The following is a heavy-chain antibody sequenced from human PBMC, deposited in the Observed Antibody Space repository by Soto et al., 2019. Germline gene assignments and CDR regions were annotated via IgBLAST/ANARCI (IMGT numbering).Heavy chain of an antibody. CDR1: GFTFSDYY. J-gene: IGHJ6*02. D-gene: IGHD6-6*01. V-gene: IGHV3-11*01. CDR3: ARVGVNSSPSQYYYYGMDV. Sequence: GGSLRLSCAASGFTFSDYYMSWIRQAPGKGLEWVSYISSSGSSIYYADSVKGRFTISRDNAKNSLYLQMNSLRAEDTAVYYCARVGVNSSPSQYYYYGMDVWGQGTTVTVSS. CDR2: ISSSGSSI.